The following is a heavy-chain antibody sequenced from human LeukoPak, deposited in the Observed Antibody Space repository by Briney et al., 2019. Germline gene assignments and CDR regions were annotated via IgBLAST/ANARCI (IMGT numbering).Heavy chain of an antibody. Sequence: GGSLTLSCVASGFTFNTHWVSWVRQAPGTGLEWVANIKEDGSKTDYVDSVKGRFTISRDNAKNSVVLQMNSLRAEDTAVYYCAPQTMILVLGGQGALVTVSS. CDR2: IKEDGSKT. CDR1: GFTFNTHW. D-gene: IGHD3-22*01. V-gene: IGHV3-7*01. CDR3: APQTMILVL. J-gene: IGHJ4*02.